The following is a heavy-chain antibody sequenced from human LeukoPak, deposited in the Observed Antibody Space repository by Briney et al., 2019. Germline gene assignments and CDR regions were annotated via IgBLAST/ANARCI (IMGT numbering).Heavy chain of an antibody. CDR3: ASSHSATWYDD. Sequence: PSETLSLTCTVSGDSISSNNRYWGWIRQPPGKGLEWIGSFYFGGSNYYSPSLRSRVIISLDTSKNQFSLALNFVTAADTAMYYCASSHSATWYDDWGQGALATVS. D-gene: IGHD6-13*01. CDR2: FYFGGSN. J-gene: IGHJ4*02. CDR1: GDSISSNNRY. V-gene: IGHV4-39*07.